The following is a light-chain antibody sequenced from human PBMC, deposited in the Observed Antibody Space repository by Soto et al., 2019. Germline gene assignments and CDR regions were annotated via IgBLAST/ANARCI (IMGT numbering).Light chain of an antibody. Sequence: DKLISQSPATLSVSPGERVTLSCRASQNIHNHMSWFLQKPGQTPRLLIYDAIIRAPDVPARFSGSWSGTEFTLTINXLQSEDFAVYYCQQRSNWITFGGGTKVDIK. CDR3: QQRSNWIT. J-gene: IGKJ4*01. CDR2: DAI. CDR1: QNIHNH. V-gene: IGKV3-15*01.